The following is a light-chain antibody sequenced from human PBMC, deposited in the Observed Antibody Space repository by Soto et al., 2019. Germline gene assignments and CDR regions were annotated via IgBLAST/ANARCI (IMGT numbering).Light chain of an antibody. CDR2: KAS. CDR3: QQYPGT. CDR1: QNIDNW. J-gene: IGKJ1*01. Sequence: DIQMTQSPSTLSASVGDRVSITCRASQNIDNWLAWYQQKPGKAPKVLIKKASSLESGVPSRFSGSGSGTEFTLTISTLQPDDFATYYCQQYPGTFGQGTKVEIK. V-gene: IGKV1-5*03.